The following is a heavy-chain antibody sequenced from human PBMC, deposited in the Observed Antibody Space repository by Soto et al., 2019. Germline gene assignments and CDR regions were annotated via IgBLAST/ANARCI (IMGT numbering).Heavy chain of an antibody. J-gene: IGHJ4*02. D-gene: IGHD4-17*01. Sequence: EVQLVESGGGLVQAGGSLRLSCAVSGFTFSDHHMDWVRQAPGKGLEWVGRSRNKADSYTPEYAASVKGRFTISRDDSKNSLYLQVDSLKTDGTAVYYCACDYRDYRGQGTLVTVSS. CDR2: SRNKADSYTP. V-gene: IGHV3-72*01. CDR1: GFTFSDHH. CDR3: ACDYRDY.